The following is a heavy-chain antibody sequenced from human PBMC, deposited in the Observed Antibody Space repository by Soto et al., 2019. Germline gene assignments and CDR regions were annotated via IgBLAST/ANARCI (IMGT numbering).Heavy chain of an antibody. V-gene: IGHV1-3*01. Sequence: ASVKVSCKASGYTFSNYAVHWVRQAPGQRLEWMGWINAGNGNTRYSQKFQGRVTISRDTSARTVYMELNGLRSEDTAVYFFARGHLAVVPVASWFYYMDVWGNGTTVTVSS. CDR2: INAGNGNT. CDR1: GYTFSNYA. D-gene: IGHD2-2*01. J-gene: IGHJ6*03. CDR3: ARGHLAVVPVASWFYYMDV.